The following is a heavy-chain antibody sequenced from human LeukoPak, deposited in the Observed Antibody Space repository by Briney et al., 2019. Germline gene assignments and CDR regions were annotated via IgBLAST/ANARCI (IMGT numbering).Heavy chain of an antibody. Sequence: GGSLRLSCAASGFTFSSYWMSWVRQAPGKGLEWVANIKQDGSEKYYVDSVKGRFTISRDNAKNSLYLQMNSLRAEDTAVYYCARVSAVVPAAINYWGQGTLVTVSS. J-gene: IGHJ4*02. V-gene: IGHV3-7*03. D-gene: IGHD2-2*02. CDR2: IKQDGSEK. CDR1: GFTFSSYW. CDR3: ARVSAVVPAAINY.